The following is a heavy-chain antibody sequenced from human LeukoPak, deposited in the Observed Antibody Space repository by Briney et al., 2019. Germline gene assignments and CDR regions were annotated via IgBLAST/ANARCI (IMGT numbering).Heavy chain of an antibody. Sequence: ASVKVSCKASGYTFTSYGISWVRQAPGQGLEWMGWISAYNGNTNYAQKLQGRVTMTTDTSTSTAYMELRSLRSDDTAVYYCARARGQQLVRGAFDIWGQGTMVTVSS. CDR1: GYTFTSYG. CDR3: ARARGQQLVRGAFDI. J-gene: IGHJ3*02. D-gene: IGHD6-13*01. CDR2: ISAYNGNT. V-gene: IGHV1-18*01.